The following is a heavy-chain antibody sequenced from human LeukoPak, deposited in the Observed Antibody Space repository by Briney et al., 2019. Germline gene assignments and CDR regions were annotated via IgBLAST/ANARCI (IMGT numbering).Heavy chain of an antibody. J-gene: IGHJ5*02. CDR3: TRSFLPGATVTNWFDP. Sequence: SVKVSCKASGGTFSSYAISWVRQAPGQGLEWMGGIIPIFGTANYAQKFQGRDTITTDESTSTAYMELSSLRSEDTAVYYCTRSFLPGATVTNWFDPWGQGTLVTVSS. CDR2: IIPIFGTA. D-gene: IGHD4-17*01. V-gene: IGHV1-69*05. CDR1: GGTFSSYA.